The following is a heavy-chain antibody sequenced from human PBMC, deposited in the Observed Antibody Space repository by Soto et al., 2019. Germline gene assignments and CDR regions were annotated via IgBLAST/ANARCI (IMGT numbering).Heavy chain of an antibody. D-gene: IGHD3-16*01. J-gene: IGHJ3*02. Sequence: PGESLKIACKGSGYSFTSYWISWVRQMPGKGLEWMGRIDPSDSYTNYSPSFQGHVTISADKSISTAYLQWSSLKASDTAMYYCARLPGSYYDYVWGSSVAFDIWGQGTMLTVSS. V-gene: IGHV5-10-1*01. CDR2: IDPSDSYT. CDR3: ARLPGSYYDYVWGSSVAFDI. CDR1: GYSFTSYW.